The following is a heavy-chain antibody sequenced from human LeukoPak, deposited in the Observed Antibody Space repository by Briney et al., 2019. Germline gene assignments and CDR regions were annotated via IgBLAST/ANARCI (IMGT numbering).Heavy chain of an antibody. CDR2: ISGSGGST. D-gene: IGHD6-13*01. V-gene: IGHV3-23*01. Sequence: RAAKAFTISSDEMSWVGEALEKGLEWVSAISGSGGSTYYADSVKGRFTVSRDNSKNTLYLQMNSLRAEDTAVYYCAKDLSGAAAGKTGTSWFDPWGQGTLVTVSS. J-gene: IGHJ5*02. CDR3: AKDLSGAAAGKTGTSWFDP. CDR1: AFTISSDE.